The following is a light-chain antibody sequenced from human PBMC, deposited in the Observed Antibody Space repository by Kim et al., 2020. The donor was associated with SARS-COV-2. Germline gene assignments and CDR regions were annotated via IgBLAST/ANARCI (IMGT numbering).Light chain of an antibody. V-gene: IGLV3-27*01. J-gene: IGLJ3*02. CDR2: KDK. CDR1: ILATKY. CDR3: YSAADINLL. Sequence: SYELTQPSSVSVSPGQTARITCSGDILATKYARWFQQKPGQAPVLVIYKDKERPSGIPERFSGSSSGTTVTLTITGAQVADEADYYCYSAADINLLFGGGTQLTVL.